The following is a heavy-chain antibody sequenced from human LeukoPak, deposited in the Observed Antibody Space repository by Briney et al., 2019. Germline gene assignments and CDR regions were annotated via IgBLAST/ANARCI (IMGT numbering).Heavy chain of an antibody. D-gene: IGHD7-27*01. Sequence: GGSLRLSCAASGFAFNNYWLHWVRQAPGKGLVWVSRINSDGSDTTYADSVKGRFTTSRDNAKNTLHLQMNSLRAEDTAVYYCVRLTGAEFDYWGQGTLVTVSS. CDR3: VRLTGAEFDY. V-gene: IGHV3-74*01. CDR2: INSDGSDT. J-gene: IGHJ4*02. CDR1: GFAFNNYW.